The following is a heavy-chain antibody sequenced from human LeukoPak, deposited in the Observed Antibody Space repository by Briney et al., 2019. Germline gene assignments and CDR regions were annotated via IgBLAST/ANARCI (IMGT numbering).Heavy chain of an antibody. J-gene: IGHJ4*02. CDR3: AKDGAWLRFDD. CDR2: ISGSGSGGST. D-gene: IGHD5-12*01. V-gene: IGHV3-23*01. Sequence: GGSLRLSCAASGFTFSSSALSWVRQAPGKGLEWVSNISGSGSGGSTYYADSVKGRFTISRDNSKNTLYLQMNSLRAEDTAVYYCAKDGAWLRFDDWGQGILVSVSS. CDR1: GFTFSSSA.